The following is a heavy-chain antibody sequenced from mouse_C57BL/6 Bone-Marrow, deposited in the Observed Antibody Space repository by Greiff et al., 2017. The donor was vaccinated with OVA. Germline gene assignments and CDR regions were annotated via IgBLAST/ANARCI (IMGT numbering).Heavy chain of an antibody. CDR1: GFTFSDYG. CDR2: ISNLAYSI. Sequence: VQLKESGGGLVQPGGSLKLSCAASGFTFSDYGMAWVRQAPRKGPEWVAFISNLAYSIYYADTVTGRFPISRENAKNTLYLEMSSLRSEDTAMYYCARTITTVVAPYAMDYWGQGTSVTVSS. J-gene: IGHJ4*01. D-gene: IGHD1-1*01. CDR3: ARTITTVVAPYAMDY. V-gene: IGHV5-15*01.